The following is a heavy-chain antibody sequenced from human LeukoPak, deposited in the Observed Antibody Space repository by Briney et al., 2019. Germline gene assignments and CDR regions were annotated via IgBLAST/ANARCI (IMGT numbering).Heavy chain of an antibody. CDR1: GYTFTSYD. Sequence: ASVKVSCKGSGYTFTSYDINWVRPATGQRREWLGWMSPNSGNTGYAQKFQGRATMTRNTSISTAYMELSSLRSEDTAVYYCAREIAARGYYMDVWGKGTTVTVSS. CDR2: MSPNSGNT. V-gene: IGHV1-8*01. J-gene: IGHJ6*03. D-gene: IGHD6-25*01. CDR3: AREIAARGYYMDV.